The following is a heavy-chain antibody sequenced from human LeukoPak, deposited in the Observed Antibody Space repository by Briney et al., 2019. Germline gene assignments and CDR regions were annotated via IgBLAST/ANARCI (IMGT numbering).Heavy chain of an antibody. V-gene: IGHV3-53*01. CDR2: LYSGGST. CDR3: ARASLAYYDILPRVGMDV. CDR1: GFTVSSKY. D-gene: IGHD3-9*01. Sequence: GGSLRLSCAASGFTVSSKYMSWVRQAPGKGLEWVSVLYSGGSTYYADSVKGRFTISRDNSKNTLYLQMNSLRAEDTAVYYCARASLAYYDILPRVGMDVWGQGTTVTVSS. J-gene: IGHJ6*02.